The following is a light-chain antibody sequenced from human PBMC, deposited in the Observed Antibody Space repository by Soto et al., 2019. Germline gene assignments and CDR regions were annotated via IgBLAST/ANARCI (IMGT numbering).Light chain of an antibody. J-gene: IGKJ5*01. CDR1: QTIYSN. Sequence: EIQLTHSPSSLSASVGERLTLTWSASQTIYSNLNWYQQKPGKAPKLLVYAASSLESGVPARFSGSGSGTHFTHTITGLQPQDLATYYCQQTYSSLPITFGQGTRLEVK. CDR2: AAS. V-gene: IGKV1-39*01. CDR3: QQTYSSLPIT.